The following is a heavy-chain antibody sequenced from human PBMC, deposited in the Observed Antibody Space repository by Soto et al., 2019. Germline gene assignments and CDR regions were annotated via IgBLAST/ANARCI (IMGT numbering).Heavy chain of an antibody. V-gene: IGHV3-23*01. CDR3: AKDMVRGVIPTRYYYYCYGMDV. CDR1: GFTFSSYA. J-gene: IGHJ6*02. D-gene: IGHD3-10*01. CDR2: ISGSGGST. Sequence: EVQLLESGGGLVQPGGSLRLSCAASGFTFSSYAMSWVRQAPGKGLEWVSAISGSGGSTYYADSVKGRFTISRDNSKNXPYAQXXSLRAEDTAVYYCAKDMVRGVIPTRYYYYCYGMDVWGQGTTVTVSS.